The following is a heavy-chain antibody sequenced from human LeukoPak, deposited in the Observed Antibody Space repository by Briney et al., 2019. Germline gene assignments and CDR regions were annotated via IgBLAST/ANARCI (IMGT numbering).Heavy chain of an antibody. Sequence: ASVKVSCKASGYTFTSYGLIWVRQAPGQGLEWMGWISPYSGNTNYAQKLQGRVTMTTDTSTSTAYMELRSLRSDDTAVYYCARSESIAAAGSGWFDPWGQGTLVTVSS. CDR2: ISPYSGNT. J-gene: IGHJ5*02. CDR3: ARSESIAAAGSGWFDP. V-gene: IGHV1-18*01. D-gene: IGHD6-13*01. CDR1: GYTFTSYG.